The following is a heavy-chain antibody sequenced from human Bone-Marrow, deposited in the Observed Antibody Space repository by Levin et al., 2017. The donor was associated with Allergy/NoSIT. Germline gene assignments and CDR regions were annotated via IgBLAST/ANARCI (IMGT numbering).Heavy chain of an antibody. CDR2: IIPIFDTA. V-gene: IGHV1-69*13. J-gene: IGHJ6*02. Sequence: ASVKVSCKASGGTFSSYAISWVRQAPGQGLEWMGGIIPIFDTANYAQKFQGRVTITADESTSTAYMELSSLRSEDTAMYYCAREAFRDGMDVWGQGTTVTVSS. CDR3: AREAFRDGMDV. CDR1: GGTFSSYA.